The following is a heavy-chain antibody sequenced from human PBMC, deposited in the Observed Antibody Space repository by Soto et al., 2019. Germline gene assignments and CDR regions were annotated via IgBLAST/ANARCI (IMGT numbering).Heavy chain of an antibody. J-gene: IGHJ4*02. Sequence: SETLSLTCTVSGGSISSSSYYWGWIRQPPGKGLEWIGSIYYSGSTYYNPSLKSRVTISVDTSKNQFSLKLSSVTAADTAVYYCAVFWSGYSNSDYWGQGTLVTVSS. CDR1: GGSISSSSYY. D-gene: IGHD3-3*01. V-gene: IGHV4-39*01. CDR2: IYYSGST. CDR3: AVFWSGYSNSDY.